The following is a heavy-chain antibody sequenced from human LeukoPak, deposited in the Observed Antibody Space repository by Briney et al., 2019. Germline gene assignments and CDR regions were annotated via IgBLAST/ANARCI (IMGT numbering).Heavy chain of an antibody. CDR2: ITGRGETT. D-gene: IGHD3-10*01. J-gene: IGHJ4*02. CDR1: GFNFRGQA. CDR3: AKDVIRGGITYFES. Sequence: GGSLRLSCAASGFNFRGQAMSWVRQGPGKGLEWVAGITGRGETTYYADSVQGRVNISRDNSKDTLFLQVNSLRAEDTAVYYCAKDVIRGGITYFESWGQGTQVAVSS. V-gene: IGHV3-23*01.